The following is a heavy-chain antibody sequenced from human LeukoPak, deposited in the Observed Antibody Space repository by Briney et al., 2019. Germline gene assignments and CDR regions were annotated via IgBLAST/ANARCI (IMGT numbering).Heavy chain of an antibody. Sequence: SVKVSCKASGYTFTSYGISWVRQAPGQGLEWMGGIIPIFGTANYAQKFQGRVTITTDESTSTAYMELSSLRSEDTAVYYCARGPAAPYYYYYYMDVWGKGTTVTVSS. CDR3: ARGPAAPYYYYYYMDV. CDR1: GYTFTSYG. J-gene: IGHJ6*03. D-gene: IGHD2-2*01. CDR2: IIPIFGTA. V-gene: IGHV1-69*05.